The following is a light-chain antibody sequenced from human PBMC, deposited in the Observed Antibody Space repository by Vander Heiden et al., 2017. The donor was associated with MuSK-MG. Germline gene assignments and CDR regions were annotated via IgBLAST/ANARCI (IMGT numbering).Light chain of an antibody. CDR1: QSVGIN. CDR2: GAS. J-gene: IGKJ5*01. Sequence: EIVLTQSPATLSVSPGERATLSCRASQSVGINLAWYQQNPGQAPRLLFYGASTRATGLPARFSGSGYRTEFTLTISSLQSEDFAVYFCQQYNDWPPITFGQGTQLEIK. CDR3: QQYNDWPPIT. V-gene: IGKV3-15*01.